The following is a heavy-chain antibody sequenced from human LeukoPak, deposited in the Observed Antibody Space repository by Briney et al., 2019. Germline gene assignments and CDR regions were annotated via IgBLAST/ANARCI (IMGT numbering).Heavy chain of an antibody. CDR2: VKSKSAGETT. Sequence: GGSLRLSCAASGLSISNDWMSWVRQAPGKGLEWVARVKSKSAGETTDYAAPMKGRLTISRDDSKNTMYLQMNSLKTEDTAVYYCTLIQGWGSGSYYRDFWGQGTLVTVSS. D-gene: IGHD3-10*01. J-gene: IGHJ4*02. V-gene: IGHV3-15*01. CDR1: GLSISNDW. CDR3: TLIQGWGSGSYYRDF.